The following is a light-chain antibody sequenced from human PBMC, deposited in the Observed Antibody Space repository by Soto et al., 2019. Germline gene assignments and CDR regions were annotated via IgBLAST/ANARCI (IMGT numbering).Light chain of an antibody. CDR3: LQFDNSPLYT. CDR1: QSVSRN. CDR2: GAS. J-gene: IGKJ2*01. Sequence: EIVLTPSPATLCLSPGERATLSCRASQSVSRNLAWYQQKPGQAPRLLIYGASTRDTGIPDRFSGSGSGTDFSLTISRLEPEDFAVYYCLQFDNSPLYTFGQGTKVDI. V-gene: IGKV3-20*01.